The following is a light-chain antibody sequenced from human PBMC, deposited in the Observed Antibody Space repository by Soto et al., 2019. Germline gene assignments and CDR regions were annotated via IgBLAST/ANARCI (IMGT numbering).Light chain of an antibody. Sequence: DIQMTQSPSSVSARVGGRVRFTCRGSQGISTWLAWYQQKPGKAPKLLIYAASSLQSGVPSRFSGSGSGTDFTLTISSLQTEDFASYYCKQVNSYPFTFGPGTKVDIK. CDR2: AAS. CDR1: QGISTW. CDR3: KQVNSYPFT. V-gene: IGKV1-12*01. J-gene: IGKJ3*01.